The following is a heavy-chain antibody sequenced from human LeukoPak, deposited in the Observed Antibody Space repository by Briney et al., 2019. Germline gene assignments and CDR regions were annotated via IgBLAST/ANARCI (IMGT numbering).Heavy chain of an antibody. Sequence: ASVNVSCKASGYTFTIYGISWVRQAPGQGLEWMGWISAYNGNTNYAQKLQGRVTMTTDTSTSTAYMELRSLRSDDTAVYYCARDGEGVLRFLEWPAELNNWFDPWGQGTLVTVSS. D-gene: IGHD3-3*01. CDR2: ISAYNGNT. V-gene: IGHV1-18*01. J-gene: IGHJ5*02. CDR1: GYTFTIYG. CDR3: ARDGEGVLRFLEWPAELNNWFDP.